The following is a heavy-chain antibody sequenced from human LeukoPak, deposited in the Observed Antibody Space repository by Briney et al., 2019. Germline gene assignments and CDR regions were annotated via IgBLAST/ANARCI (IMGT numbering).Heavy chain of an antibody. V-gene: IGHV4-34*01. CDR3: ARGWDIVVAVAASPYFDY. D-gene: IGHD2-15*01. Sequence: SETLSLTCAVYGGSFSGYYWSWIRHPPGKGLEWIGEINHSGSTNYNPALKSRVTISVDTSKNQFSLKLSSVTAADTAVYYCARGWDIVVAVAASPYFDYWGQGTLVTVS. J-gene: IGHJ4*02. CDR1: GGSFSGYY. CDR2: INHSGST.